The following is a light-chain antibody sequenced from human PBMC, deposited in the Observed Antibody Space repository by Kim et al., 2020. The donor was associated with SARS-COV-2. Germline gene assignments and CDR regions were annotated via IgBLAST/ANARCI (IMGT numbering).Light chain of an antibody. CDR2: GNS. CDR1: ISNIGACYD. CDR3: QSYDSSLSGSV. J-gene: IGLJ2*01. Sequence: RVTSSCTGSISNIGACYDVHWYQQLPATAPKLLIYGNSNRPSGVPDRFSGSKSGTSASLAITGLQAEDEADYYCQSYDSSLSGSVFGGGTHLTVL. V-gene: IGLV1-40*01.